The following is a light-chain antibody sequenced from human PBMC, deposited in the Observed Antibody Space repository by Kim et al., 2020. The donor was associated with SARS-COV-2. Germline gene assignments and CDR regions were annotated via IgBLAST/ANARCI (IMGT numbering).Light chain of an antibody. J-gene: IGKJ1*01. V-gene: IGKV3-20*01. CDR1: QSLTTSH. CDR3: QQYERSRT. CDR2: GAS. Sequence: SLSPGEGATLSCRASQSLTTSHLAGYQQKPGQAPRLLISGASSRATGIPDRFSGSGSGTDFTLTVSRLEPEDFAVYYCQQYERSRTFGQGTKLEI.